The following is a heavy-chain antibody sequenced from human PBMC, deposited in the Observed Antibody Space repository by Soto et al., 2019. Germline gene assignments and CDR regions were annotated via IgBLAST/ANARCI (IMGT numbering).Heavy chain of an antibody. CDR1: GFTFSPYW. CDR3: GRGGSNSPNGMDV. V-gene: IGHV3-74*01. J-gene: IGHJ6*02. D-gene: IGHD4-4*01. Sequence: GGSLRLSCAASGFTFSPYWMHWVRQAPGKGLVWVSRINPDGSSTNYADSVKGRFTISRDDAKNTLYLQMNSLRAEDTAVYYCGRGGSNSPNGMDVWGQGTTVTVSS. CDR2: INPDGSST.